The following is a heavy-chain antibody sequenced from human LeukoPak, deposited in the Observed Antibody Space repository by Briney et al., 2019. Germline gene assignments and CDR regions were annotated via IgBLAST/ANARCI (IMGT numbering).Heavy chain of an antibody. V-gene: IGHV3-21*06. J-gene: IGHJ3*02. D-gene: IGHD3-3*01. Sequence: GGSLRLSCAASGFTFSSYAFTWVRQAPGKGLEWVSSISSSSSYIYYADSVKGRCTISRDNAKNSLYLQMNSLRAEDTAVYYCASCGDYDFWSGYDAFDIWGQGTMVTVSS. CDR3: ASCGDYDFWSGYDAFDI. CDR1: GFTFSSYA. CDR2: ISSSSSYI.